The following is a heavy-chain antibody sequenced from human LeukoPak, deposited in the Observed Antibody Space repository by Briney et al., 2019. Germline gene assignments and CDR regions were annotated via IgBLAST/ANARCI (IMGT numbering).Heavy chain of an antibody. J-gene: IGHJ6*02. CDR3: ARDQDGGSYPWAHYYYGMDV. V-gene: IGHV3-53*01. D-gene: IGHD1-26*01. CDR2: IYGGGST. Sequence: GGSLRLSCAASGFTVSSNYMSWVRQAPGKGLEWVSVIYGGGSTYYADSVKGRFTISRDNSKNTLYLQMNSLRAEDTAVYYCARDQDGGSYPWAHYYYGMDVWGQGTTVTVSS. CDR1: GFTVSSNY.